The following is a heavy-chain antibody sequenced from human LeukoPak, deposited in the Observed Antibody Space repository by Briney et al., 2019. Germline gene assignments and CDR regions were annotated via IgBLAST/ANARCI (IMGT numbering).Heavy chain of an antibody. D-gene: IGHD1-26*01. Sequence: GGSLRLSCAASGFTFSSYWMHWVRQAPGKGLVWVSRINSDGSSTSYADSVKGRFTISRDNATNTLYLQMNSLRAEDTAVYYCARVEAGGSYHFNYWGQGTLVTVSS. CDR3: ARVEAGGSYHFNY. J-gene: IGHJ4*02. V-gene: IGHV3-74*01. CDR1: GFTFSSYW. CDR2: INSDGSST.